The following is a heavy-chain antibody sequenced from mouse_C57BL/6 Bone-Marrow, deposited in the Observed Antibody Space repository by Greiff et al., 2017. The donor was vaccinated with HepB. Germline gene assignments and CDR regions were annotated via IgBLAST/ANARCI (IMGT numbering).Heavy chain of an antibody. D-gene: IGHD4-1*01. CDR1: GYTFTSYW. CDR2: IDPSDSYT. J-gene: IGHJ2*01. Sequence: QVQLQQSGAELVMPGASVKLSCKASGYTFTSYWMHWVKQRPGQGLEWIGEIDPSDSYTNYNQKFKGKSTLTVDKSSSTAYMQLSSLTSEDSAVYYCASLNWDGDYFDYWGQGTTLTVSS. CDR3: ASLNWDGDYFDY. V-gene: IGHV1-69*01.